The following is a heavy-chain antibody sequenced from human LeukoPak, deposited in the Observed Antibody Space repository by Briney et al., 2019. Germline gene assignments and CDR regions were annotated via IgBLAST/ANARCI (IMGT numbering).Heavy chain of an antibody. CDR1: GYTLTELS. CDR3: ATGSSGWYPEGFDP. V-gene: IGHV1-24*01. Sequence: ASVKVSCKVSGYTLTELSMHWVRQAPGKGLEWMGGFDPEDGETIYAQKFQGRVTMTEDTSTDTAYMELSSLRSEDTAVYYCATGSSGWYPEGFDPWGQGTLVTVSS. D-gene: IGHD6-19*01. CDR2: FDPEDGET. J-gene: IGHJ5*02.